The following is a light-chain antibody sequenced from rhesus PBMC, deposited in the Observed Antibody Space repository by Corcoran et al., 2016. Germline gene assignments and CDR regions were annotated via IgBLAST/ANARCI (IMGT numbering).Light chain of an antibody. CDR2: KAS. V-gene: IGKV1-22*01. J-gene: IGKJ2*01. CDR3: QQYSSRLYS. Sequence: DIQMTQSPSSLSASVGDTVTITCRASQGISSWLAWYKQQPGKAPKLLIYKASSFQSGVPSRFSGSGSGTDFTLTISSLQSEDFATYYCQQYSSRLYSFGQGTKVEIK. CDR1: QGISSW.